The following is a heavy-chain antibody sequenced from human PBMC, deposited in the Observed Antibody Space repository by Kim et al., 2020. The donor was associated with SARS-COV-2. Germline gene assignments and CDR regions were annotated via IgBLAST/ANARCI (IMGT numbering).Heavy chain of an antibody. J-gene: IGHJ5*01. Sequence: GGSLRLSCEASGFTFSLHHMHWVRQIAGRGLEWIAAIGSAGDPFYPGSVKGRFTISRENAGNSIHLQMNNLRAGDTAVYFCARGVRGYSSSWYIFDSWGRGTQVTVPS. CDR3: ARGVRGYSSSWYIFDS. CDR1: GFTFSLHH. D-gene: IGHD6-13*01. CDR2: IGSAGDP. V-gene: IGHV3-13*05.